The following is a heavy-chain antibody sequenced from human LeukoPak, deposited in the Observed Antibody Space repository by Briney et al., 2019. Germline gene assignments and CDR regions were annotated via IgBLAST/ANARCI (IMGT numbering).Heavy chain of an antibody. D-gene: IGHD3-10*01. V-gene: IGHV4-59*01. J-gene: IGHJ6*03. Sequence: SETLSLTCTVTGGFISSYYWSWLRQPPGKGLEWIGNIYYSGSTNYNPSLKSRVTISVDTSKNQFSLKLSSLTAADTAVYYCARANYYGSGSYYGRFYYYYMDVWGKGTTVSISS. CDR2: IYYSGST. CDR1: GGFISSYY. CDR3: ARANYYGSGSYYGRFYYYYMDV.